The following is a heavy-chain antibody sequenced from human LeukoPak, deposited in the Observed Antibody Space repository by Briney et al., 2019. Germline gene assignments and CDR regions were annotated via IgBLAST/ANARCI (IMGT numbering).Heavy chain of an antibody. CDR1: GYLFTTYG. Sequence: ASVKVSCKTSGYLFTTYGISWVRQAPGQGLEWMGWISGYSGKTNYAQKLQDRVTMTTDTSTSTAYMELRSLRSDDTAVYYCARDRAAGPRWWFDPWGQGTLVTVSS. D-gene: IGHD6-13*01. V-gene: IGHV1-18*01. CDR3: ARDRAAGPRWWFDP. CDR2: ISGYSGKT. J-gene: IGHJ5*02.